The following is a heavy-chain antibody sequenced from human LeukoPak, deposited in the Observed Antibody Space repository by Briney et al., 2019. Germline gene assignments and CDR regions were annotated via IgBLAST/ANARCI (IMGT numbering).Heavy chain of an antibody. CDR3: ARLYCSGGRCYSDWYFDL. CDR2: IDPSDSET. J-gene: IGHJ2*01. CDR1: GHSFTSYW. Sequence: RGESLKISCKGFGHSFTSYWISWVRQMPGKGLEWMGRIDPSDSETNYSPSFQGHVTISADKSISTAYLQWSSLKASDTAMYYCARLYCSGGRCYSDWYFDLWGRGTLVTVSS. D-gene: IGHD2-15*01. V-gene: IGHV5-10-1*01.